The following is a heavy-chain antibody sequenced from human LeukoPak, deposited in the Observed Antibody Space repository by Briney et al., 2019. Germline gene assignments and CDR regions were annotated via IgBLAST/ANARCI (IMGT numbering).Heavy chain of an antibody. CDR1: GYSFSTYW. D-gene: IGHD6-19*01. Sequence: GESLKISGKGSGYSFSTYWIGWVRQMPGKGLEWMGIIYPRDSNTTYSPSFQGQVTISADKSISTAYLQWSSLKASDTAMYYCARIGVAVSGRLDYWGQGTLVTVSS. J-gene: IGHJ4*02. V-gene: IGHV5-51*01. CDR2: IYPRDSNT. CDR3: ARIGVAVSGRLDY.